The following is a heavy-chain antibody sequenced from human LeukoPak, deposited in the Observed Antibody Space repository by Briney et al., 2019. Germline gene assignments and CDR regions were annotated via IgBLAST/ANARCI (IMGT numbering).Heavy chain of an antibody. Sequence: PGGSLRLSCAASGFTFDDYTMRWVRQAPGKGLEWVSLISWDGGSTYYADSVKGRFTISRDNSKNSLYLQMNSLRTEDTALYYCAKGEGPADDLTDWGQGTLVTVSS. V-gene: IGHV3-43*01. CDR2: ISWDGGST. CDR3: AKGEGPADDLTD. J-gene: IGHJ4*02. D-gene: IGHD5-24*01. CDR1: GFTFDDYT.